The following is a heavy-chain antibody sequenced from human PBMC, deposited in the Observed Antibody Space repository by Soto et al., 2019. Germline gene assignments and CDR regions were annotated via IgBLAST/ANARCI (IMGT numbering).Heavy chain of an antibody. D-gene: IGHD2-15*01. J-gene: IGHJ3*02. CDR2: INSDGSST. CDR3: ATVAINLVADAFDI. Sequence: EVQLVESGGSLVQPGGSLRLSCAASGFTFSSYWMHWVRQAPGKGLVWVSRINSDGSSTSYADSVKGRFTISRDNAKNPLYLQMTSMRAEDTAVYYCATVAINLVADAFDIWGQGTMVTVSS. CDR1: GFTFSSYW. V-gene: IGHV3-74*01.